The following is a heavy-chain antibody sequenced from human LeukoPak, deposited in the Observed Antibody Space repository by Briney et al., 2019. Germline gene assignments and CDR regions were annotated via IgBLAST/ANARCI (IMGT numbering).Heavy chain of an antibody. Sequence: GGSLRLSCAASGFTFSSYGMHWVRQAPGKGLEWVTVISYDGSNKYYVESLKGRFTISRDNSKNTLYLQMNSLRAEDTAVYYCAELGITMIGGVWGKGTTVTISS. CDR3: AELGITMIGGV. CDR1: GFTFSSYG. CDR2: ISYDGSNK. D-gene: IGHD3-10*02. J-gene: IGHJ6*04. V-gene: IGHV3-30*18.